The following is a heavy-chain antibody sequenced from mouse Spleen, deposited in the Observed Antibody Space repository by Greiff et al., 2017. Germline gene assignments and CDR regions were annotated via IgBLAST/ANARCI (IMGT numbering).Heavy chain of an antibody. D-gene: IGHD2-4*01. CDR3: ARGLAIYYDYDSRFAY. V-gene: IGHV1-53*01. J-gene: IGHJ3*01. CDR1: GYTFTSYW. Sequence: QVQLQQSGTELVKPGASVKLSCKASGYTFTSYWMHWVKQRPGQGLEWIGNINPSNGGTNYNEKFKSKATLTVDKSSSTAYMQLSSLTSEDSAVYYCARGLAIYYDYDSRFAYWGQGTLVTVSA. CDR2: INPSNGGT.